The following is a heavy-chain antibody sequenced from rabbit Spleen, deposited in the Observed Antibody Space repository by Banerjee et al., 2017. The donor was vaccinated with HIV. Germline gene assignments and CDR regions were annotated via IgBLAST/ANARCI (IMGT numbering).Heavy chain of an antibody. CDR3: ARDLVGVIGWNFCL. J-gene: IGHJ4*01. CDR2: VAGDSSGFI. CDR1: GFSFSSSDY. V-gene: IGHV1S40*01. Sequence: QSLEESGGDLVKPGASLTLTCTASGFSFSSSDYMCWVRQAPGKGLEWISCVAGDSSGFIYSATWAKSRFTNSKTSSTTVTLQMTRLAAADTATYFCARDLVGVIGWNFCLWGPGTLVTGS. D-gene: IGHD1-1*01.